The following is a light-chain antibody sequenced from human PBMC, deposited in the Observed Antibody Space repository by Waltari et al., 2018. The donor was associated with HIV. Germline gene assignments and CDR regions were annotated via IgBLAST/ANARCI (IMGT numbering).Light chain of an antibody. CDR1: RGAEKI. CDR2: ERN. CDR3: QVWDNDIVV. J-gene: IGLJ2*01. Sequence: YEVSQSHALSVSAGQRVTISCFGERGAEKIPSWYQQKPGQSPLLIIDERNRRPSWIPDRFSASKSGDTVTLTVSGTQPVDEADYFCQVWDNDIVVFGGGTRLTVL. V-gene: IGLV3-1*01.